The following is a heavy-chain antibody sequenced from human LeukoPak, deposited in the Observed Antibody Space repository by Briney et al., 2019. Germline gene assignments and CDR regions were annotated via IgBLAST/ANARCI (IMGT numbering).Heavy chain of an antibody. CDR1: GGTFSSYA. Sequence: WASVKVSCKASGGTFSSYAISWVRQAPGQGLEWMGGIIPIFGTANYAQKFQGRVTITADKSTSTAYMELRSLRSDDTAVYYCARDPIRHYFDYWGQGTLVTVSS. J-gene: IGHJ4*02. CDR3: ARDPIRHYFDY. V-gene: IGHV1-69*06. CDR2: IIPIFGTA.